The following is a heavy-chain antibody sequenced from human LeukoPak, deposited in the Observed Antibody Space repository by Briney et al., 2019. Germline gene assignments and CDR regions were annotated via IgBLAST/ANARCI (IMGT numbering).Heavy chain of an antibody. D-gene: IGHD1-26*01. CDR1: GGSISSSSYY. V-gene: IGHV4-39*07. CDR3: ARLISGSYRLDY. J-gene: IGHJ4*02. CDR2: IYYSGST. Sequence: SETLSLTCTVSGGSISSSSYYWGWIRQPPGKGLEWIGSIYYSGSTYYNPSLKSRVTISVDTSKNQFSLKLSSVTAADTAVYYCARLISGSYRLDYWGQGTLVTVSS.